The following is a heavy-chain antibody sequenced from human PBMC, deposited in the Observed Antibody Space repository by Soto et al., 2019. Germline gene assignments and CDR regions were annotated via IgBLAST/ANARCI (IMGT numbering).Heavy chain of an antibody. D-gene: IGHD4-4*01. V-gene: IGHV2-5*02. J-gene: IGHJ3*01. Sequence: QITLKESGPTVVKPTQTLTLTCTFSGFSLTTNGVGMGWIRHPPGKALECLPLIYWDDDKRYSPTLKRRLAITKDISKNHVVLTLTNVDPVDAATYFCVHHVTGGSFDVWGQGSRVTVSS. CDR2: IYWDDDK. CDR3: VHHVTGGSFDV. CDR1: GFSLTTNGVG.